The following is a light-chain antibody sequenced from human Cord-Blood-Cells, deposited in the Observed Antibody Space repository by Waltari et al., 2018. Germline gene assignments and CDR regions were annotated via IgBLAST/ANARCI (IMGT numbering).Light chain of an antibody. CDR3: MQALQTPRT. CDR1: QRLLHSNGYNY. CDR2: LGS. V-gene: IGKV2-28*01. Sequence: DIVLTHSPLSLRVTPGEPASISCRSRQRLLHSNGYNYLDWYLQKQGQSPQLLIYLGSNRASGVPDRFSGSGSGTDFTLKISRVEAEDVGVYYCMQALQTPRTFGGGTKVEIK. J-gene: IGKJ4*01.